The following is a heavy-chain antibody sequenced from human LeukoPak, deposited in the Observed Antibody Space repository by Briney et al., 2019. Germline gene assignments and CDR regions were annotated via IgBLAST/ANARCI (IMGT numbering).Heavy chain of an antibody. D-gene: IGHD3-22*01. Sequence: SVKVSCKASGGTFSSYAITWVRQAPGQGLEWMGRIIPIFGTANYAQKFQGRVTITTDESTSTAYMELSSLRSEDTAVYYCARSDYYDSSGYVYYMDVWGKGTTVTVSS. V-gene: IGHV1-69*05. CDR1: GGTFSSYA. J-gene: IGHJ6*03. CDR2: IIPIFGTA. CDR3: ARSDYYDSSGYVYYMDV.